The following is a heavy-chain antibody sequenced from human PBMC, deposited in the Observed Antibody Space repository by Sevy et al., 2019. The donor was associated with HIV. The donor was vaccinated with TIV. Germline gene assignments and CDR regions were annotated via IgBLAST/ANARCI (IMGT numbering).Heavy chain of an antibody. Sequence: SETLSLTCTVSGGSISSYYCSWIRQPPGKGLEWIGYINYSGSTNYNPSLKSRVTISIDTSKTQFSLKLTSVTAADTAVYYCARDPITVAPYFDYWSQGTLVTVSS. V-gene: IGHV4-59*01. J-gene: IGHJ4*02. CDR2: INYSGST. D-gene: IGHD6-19*01. CDR3: ARDPITVAPYFDY. CDR1: GGSISSYY.